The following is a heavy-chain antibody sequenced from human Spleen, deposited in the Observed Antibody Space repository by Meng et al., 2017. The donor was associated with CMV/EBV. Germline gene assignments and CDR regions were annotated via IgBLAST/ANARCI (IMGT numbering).Heavy chain of an antibody. CDR2: IYYSGST. J-gene: IGHJ4*02. Sequence: SETLSLTCTVSGGSISSSSYYWGWIRQPPGKGLEWIGSIYYSGSTYYNPSLKSRVTMSVDTSMNHFSLNLSSVTAADTAVYYCARSPQVLEWSYYFDYWGQGTLVTVSS. CDR1: GGSISSSSYY. V-gene: IGHV4-39*07. D-gene: IGHD3-3*01. CDR3: ARSPQVLEWSYYFDY.